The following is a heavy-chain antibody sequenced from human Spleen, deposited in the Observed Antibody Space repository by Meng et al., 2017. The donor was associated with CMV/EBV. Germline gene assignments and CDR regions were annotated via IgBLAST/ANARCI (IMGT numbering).Heavy chain of an antibody. CDR1: GGSIRSFY. CDR2: AHYSGST. J-gene: IGHJ2*01. CDR3: ARVPCSSTSCYPHWYFDV. Sequence: SETLSLTCIVSGGSIRSFYWSWIRQPPGKGLECIGYAHYSGSTNYNPSLQSRVSISVDVSKNQFSLNLNSVTAADTAVYYCARVPCSSTSCYPHWYFDVWGRGTLVTVSS. V-gene: IGHV4-59*01. D-gene: IGHD2-2*01.